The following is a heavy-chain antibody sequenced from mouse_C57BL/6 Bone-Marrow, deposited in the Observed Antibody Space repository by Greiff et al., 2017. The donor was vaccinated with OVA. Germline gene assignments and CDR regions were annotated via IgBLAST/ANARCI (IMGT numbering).Heavy chain of an antibody. CDR1: GYTFTSYW. D-gene: IGHD2-10*02. J-gene: IGHJ3*01. CDR3: ARNSIFPFAY. CDR2: IDPSDSYT. Sequence: QVQLQQPGAELVMPGASVKLSCKASGYTFTSYWMHWVKQRPGQGLEWIGEIDPSDSYTNYNQKFKGKSTLTVDKSSSTAYMQLSSLTSEDSAVYYCARNSIFPFAYWGQGTLVTVSA. V-gene: IGHV1-69*01.